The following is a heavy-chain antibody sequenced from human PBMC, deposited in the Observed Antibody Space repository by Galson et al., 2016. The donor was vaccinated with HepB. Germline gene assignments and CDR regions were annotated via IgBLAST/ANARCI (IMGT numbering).Heavy chain of an antibody. V-gene: IGHV3-30*04. CDR2: ISDDRSNK. CDR1: GFTFSIYA. CDR3: ARVPDRSGVGYFDY. D-gene: IGHD3-16*02. Sequence: SLRLSCAASGFTFSIYAMHWVRQAPGKGLEWVAVISDDRSNKDYADSVKGRFTISRDNSKNTLYVQMNSLRAEDTSVYYCARVPDRSGVGYFDYWGQGTPVSV. J-gene: IGHJ4*02.